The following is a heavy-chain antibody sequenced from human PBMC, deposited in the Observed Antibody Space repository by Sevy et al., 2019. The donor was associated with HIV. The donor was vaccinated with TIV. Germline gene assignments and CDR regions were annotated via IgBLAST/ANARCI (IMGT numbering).Heavy chain of an antibody. CDR3: ARDLDRRGSMDV. D-gene: IGHD3-10*01. V-gene: IGHV3-33*01. Sequence: GGSLRLSCAASGFSFSSYGMHWVCQAPGKGLEWVAVIWYDGSNKYYADSVKGRFTISRDNSKNTLYLQMNSLRAEDTAVYYCARDLDRRGSMDVWGQGTTVTVSS. CDR2: IWYDGSNK. J-gene: IGHJ6*02. CDR1: GFSFSSYG.